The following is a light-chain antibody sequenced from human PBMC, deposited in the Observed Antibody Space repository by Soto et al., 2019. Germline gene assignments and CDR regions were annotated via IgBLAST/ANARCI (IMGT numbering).Light chain of an antibody. J-gene: IGKJ1*01. CDR1: QTVRKNY. CDR2: DAS. Sequence: EFVLTQSPGTRSLSPGERATLSCRASQTVRKNYLAWYQQKPGQAPRLLIYDASSRATGIPDRFSGSGSGTDFTLTISRLEPEDFAVYDCQQYGSSQTFGQGTKVDI. V-gene: IGKV3-20*01. CDR3: QQYGSSQT.